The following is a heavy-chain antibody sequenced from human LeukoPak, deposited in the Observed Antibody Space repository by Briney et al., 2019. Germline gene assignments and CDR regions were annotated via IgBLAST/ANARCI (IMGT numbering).Heavy chain of an antibody. CDR3: AKDHYDILTGSPYFDY. J-gene: IGHJ4*02. CDR2: ISGSGNRT. V-gene: IGHV3-23*01. CDR1: GFTFSSYA. Sequence: GGSLRLSCAASGFTFSSYAMSWVRQAPGKGLEWVSSISGSGNRTYYADSVKGRFAISRDNSENTLYLQMNSLRAEDTAVYYCAKDHYDILTGSPYFDYWGQGTLVTVSS. D-gene: IGHD3-9*01.